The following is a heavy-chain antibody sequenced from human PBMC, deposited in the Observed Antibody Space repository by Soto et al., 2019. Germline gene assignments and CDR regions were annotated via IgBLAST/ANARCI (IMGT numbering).Heavy chain of an antibody. CDR3: ARSNIVLVPAANSHDY. CDR2: MNPNSGNT. Sequence: QVQLVQSGAEVKKPGASVKVSCKASGYTFTSYDINWVRQATGQGLEWMGWMNPNSGNTGYVQKFQCRVTRTRNTSISTAYMELSSLRSEDTAVYYCARSNIVLVPAANSHDYWGQGTLVTVSS. J-gene: IGHJ4*02. D-gene: IGHD2-2*01. CDR1: GYTFTSYD. V-gene: IGHV1-8*01.